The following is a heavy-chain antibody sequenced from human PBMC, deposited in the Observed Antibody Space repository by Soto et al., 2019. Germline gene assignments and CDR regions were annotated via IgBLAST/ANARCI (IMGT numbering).Heavy chain of an antibody. V-gene: IGHV1-18*01. Sequence: QVQLVQSGTEVKKPGASVKVSCKASGYTFSTYVISWLRQAPGQGPEWMGWVNGYNGYTKYAEKFQGRVTMTTDTSTSIAYMELWSLRSDDTAVYYCARDDKNWFDPWGQGTLVSVSS. J-gene: IGHJ5*02. CDR1: GYTFSTYV. CDR3: ARDDKNWFDP. CDR2: VNGYNGYT.